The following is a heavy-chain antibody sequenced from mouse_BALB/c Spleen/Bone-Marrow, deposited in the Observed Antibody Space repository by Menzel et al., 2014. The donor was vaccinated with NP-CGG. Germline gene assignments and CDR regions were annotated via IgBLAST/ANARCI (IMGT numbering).Heavy chain of an antibody. D-gene: IGHD2-10*02. Sequence: EVKLVESGGGLEQPGGSMKFSCVATGVTFSNYWMNWVRQSPERGLEWVAEIRLKSNNYETHYAESVKGRFTISRDDSKSRVFLQMNNLRAEDTGIYYCMYGNPFAYWGQGTLVTVSA. CDR3: MYGNPFAY. CDR2: IRLKSNNYET. J-gene: IGHJ3*01. CDR1: GVTFSNYW. V-gene: IGHV6-6*02.